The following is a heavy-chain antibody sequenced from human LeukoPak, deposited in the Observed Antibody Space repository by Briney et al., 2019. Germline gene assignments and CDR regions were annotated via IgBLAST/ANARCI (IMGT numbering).Heavy chain of an antibody. J-gene: IGHJ4*02. CDR1: GFTFSSYA. CDR3: ARESLGYCTNGVCAEGVFDY. V-gene: IGHV3-30-3*01. D-gene: IGHD2-8*01. Sequence: GGSLRLSCAASGFTFSSYAMHWVRQAPGKGLEWVAVISYDGSNKYYADSVKGRFTISRDNSKNTLYLQMNSLRAEDTAVYYCARESLGYCTNGVCAEGVFDYWGQGTLVTVSS. CDR2: ISYDGSNK.